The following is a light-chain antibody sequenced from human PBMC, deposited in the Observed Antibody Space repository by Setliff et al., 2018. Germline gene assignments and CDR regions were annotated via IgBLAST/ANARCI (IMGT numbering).Light chain of an antibody. CDR2: TNT. V-gene: IGLV1-40*01. J-gene: IGLJ2*01. Sequence: QSALTQPPSASGAPGQRVTISCTGLSSNIGAGYEVHWYQRFPGTALKLLIYTNTNRPSGVPDRFSASTSGTSASLAITGLQAEDEADYYCQSYDNSLSAVVFGGGTQLTVL. CDR1: SSNIGAGYE. CDR3: QSYDNSLSAVV.